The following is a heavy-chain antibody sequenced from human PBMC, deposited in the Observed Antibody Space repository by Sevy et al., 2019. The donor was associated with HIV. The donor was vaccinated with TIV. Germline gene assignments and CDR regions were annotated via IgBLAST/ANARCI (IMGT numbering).Heavy chain of an antibody. D-gene: IGHD3-22*01. CDR1: GYTLTKLS. V-gene: IGHV1-24*01. Sequence: ASVKVSCKVSGYTLTKLSMHWVRQAPGKGLEWMGRFDPEDGETIFAQKFQGRVTMTEDTLTDTAYMELSSLGSEDTAVYYCAAAREYYEDSSGYLDYWGQGTLVTVSS. CDR3: AAAREYYEDSSGYLDY. CDR2: FDPEDGET. J-gene: IGHJ4*02.